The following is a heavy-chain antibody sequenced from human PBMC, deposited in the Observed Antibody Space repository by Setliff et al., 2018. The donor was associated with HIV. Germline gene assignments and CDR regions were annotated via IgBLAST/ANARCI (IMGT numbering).Heavy chain of an antibody. CDR2: INTNTGNP. D-gene: IGHD6-19*01. Sequence: GPPVKVSCKASGYTFTSYAMNWVRQAPGQGLEWMGWINTNTGNPTYAQGFTGRFVFSLDTSVSTAYLQISSLKAEDTAVYYCARDTRIIAVAGRYFQHWGQGTLVTVSS. J-gene: IGHJ1*01. V-gene: IGHV7-4-1*02. CDR1: GYTFTSYA. CDR3: ARDTRIIAVAGRYFQH.